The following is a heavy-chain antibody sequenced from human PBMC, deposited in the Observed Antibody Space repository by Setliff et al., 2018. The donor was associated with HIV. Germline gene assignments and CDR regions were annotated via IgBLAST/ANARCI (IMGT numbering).Heavy chain of an antibody. CDR1: GFTFSSYS. CDR3: ARAYNVYDYRFDSSGYDY. V-gene: IGHV3-21*04. J-gene: IGHJ4*02. D-gene: IGHD3-22*01. Sequence: PGGSLRLSCAASGFTFSSYSMNWVRQAPGKGLEWVSSISSSSSYISYADSVKGRFTISRDNAKNSLFLQMNSLKAEDTAVYYCARAYNVYDYRFDSSGYDYWGQGALVTVSS. CDR2: ISSSSSYI.